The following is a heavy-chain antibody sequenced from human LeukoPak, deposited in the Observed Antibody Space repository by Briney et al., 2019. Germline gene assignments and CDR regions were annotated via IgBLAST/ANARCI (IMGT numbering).Heavy chain of an antibody. CDR3: ANGACYGSSETTFDY. V-gene: IGHV3-23*01. J-gene: IGHJ4*02. D-gene: IGHD6-13*01. Sequence: GGSLRLSCAASGFTFSSYALTWVRQAPGKGLEWVSGISASGGSTYYADSVKDRFIISRDNSKNTLYLQMSSLRAEDTAVYYCANGACYGSSETTFDYWGQGTLVTVSS. CDR1: GFTFSSYA. CDR2: ISASGGST.